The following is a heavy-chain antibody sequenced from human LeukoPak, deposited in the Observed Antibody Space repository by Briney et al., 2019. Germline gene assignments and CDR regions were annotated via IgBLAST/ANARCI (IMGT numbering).Heavy chain of an antibody. Sequence: GASVKVSCKVSGYSLTDLFVHWVRQAPGKGLEWMGGVDPEDGKTIYAQMIQGRVTMTEDTSIHTAYMELRSLRSEDTAIYYCSSDRSGSYDGLDVWGQGTTVIVSS. D-gene: IGHD1-26*01. J-gene: IGHJ6*02. V-gene: IGHV1-24*01. CDR3: SSDRSGSYDGLDV. CDR1: GYSLTDLF. CDR2: VDPEDGKT.